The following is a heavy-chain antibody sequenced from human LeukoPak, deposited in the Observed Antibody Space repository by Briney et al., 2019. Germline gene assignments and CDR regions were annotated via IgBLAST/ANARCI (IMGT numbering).Heavy chain of an antibody. Sequence: AGGSLRLSCAASGFTFDDYAMHWVRQAPGKGLEWVSGISWNSGSIGYADSVKGRFTISRDNAKNSLYLQMNSLRAEDTALYYCAKGVAAGIAAAGKRFDPWGQGTLVTVSS. CDR1: GFTFDDYA. J-gene: IGHJ5*02. CDR2: ISWNSGSI. CDR3: AKGVAAGIAAAGKRFDP. V-gene: IGHV3-9*01. D-gene: IGHD6-13*01.